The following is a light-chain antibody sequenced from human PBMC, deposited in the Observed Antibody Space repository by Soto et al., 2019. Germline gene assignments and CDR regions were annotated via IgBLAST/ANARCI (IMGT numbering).Light chain of an antibody. V-gene: IGKV3-15*01. CDR2: GAS. Sequence: EIVMTQSPATLSVSPGERATLSCRASQSVSSNLAWYQQKPGQAPRLLIYGASTRATGIPVRSSGSGSGTEFTLTISSLQSEDFAVYYCQQYNNWPPWTFGRGTKVEIK. J-gene: IGKJ1*01. CDR1: QSVSSN. CDR3: QQYNNWPPWT.